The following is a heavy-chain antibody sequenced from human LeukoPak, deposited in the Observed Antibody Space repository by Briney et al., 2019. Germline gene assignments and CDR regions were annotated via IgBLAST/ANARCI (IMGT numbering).Heavy chain of an antibody. D-gene: IGHD6-13*01. V-gene: IGHV3-7*01. CDR3: ARVGSSSWYWFDP. Sequence: PGGSLRLSCAASGFTFSDYWMSWVRQAPGKGLEWVANIKKDESEEYYVDSVKGRFTISRDNAENSLYLQMNSLSAEDTAVYYCARVGSSSWYWFDPWGQGTLVTVSS. CDR2: IKKDESEE. J-gene: IGHJ5*02. CDR1: GFTFSDYW.